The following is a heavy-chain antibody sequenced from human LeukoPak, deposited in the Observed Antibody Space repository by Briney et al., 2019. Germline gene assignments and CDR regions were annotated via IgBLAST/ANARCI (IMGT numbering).Heavy chain of an antibody. V-gene: IGHV3-33*06. J-gene: IGHJ6*02. Sequence: GGSLRLSCAASGFTFSSYGMHWVRQAPGKGLEWVAVIWYDGSNKYYADSVKGRFTISRDNSKNTLYLQMNSLRAEDTAVYYCAKDHCTNGVCYTLAPYYGMDVWGQGTTVTVSS. D-gene: IGHD2-8*01. CDR2: IWYDGSNK. CDR3: AKDHCTNGVCYTLAPYYGMDV. CDR1: GFTFSSYG.